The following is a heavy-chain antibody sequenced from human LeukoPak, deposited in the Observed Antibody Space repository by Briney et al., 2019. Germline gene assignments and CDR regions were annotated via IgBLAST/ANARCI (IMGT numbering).Heavy chain of an antibody. V-gene: IGHV1-18*01. CDR1: GYTFTSYG. CDR2: ISAYSGNT. J-gene: IGHJ5*02. CDR3: ARDYAAAGSPLRFDP. Sequence: SSVKVSCKASGYTFTSYGISWVRQAPGQGLEWMGWISAYSGNTNYAQKLQGRVTMTTDTSTSTAYMELRSLRSDDTAVYYCARDYAAAGSPLRFDPWGQGTLVTVSS. D-gene: IGHD6-13*01.